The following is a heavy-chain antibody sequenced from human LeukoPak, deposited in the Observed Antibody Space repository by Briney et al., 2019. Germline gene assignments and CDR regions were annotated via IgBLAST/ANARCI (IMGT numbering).Heavy chain of an antibody. CDR1: AGSISSYY. Sequence: SETLSLTCTVSAGSISSYYWSWVRQPPGKGLEWIGYIYYSGSTNYNPSLKSRVTISVDTSKNQFSLKLSSVTAADTAVYYCARESNIFQPLKYSSSSYFGSRWFDPWGQGTLVTVSS. J-gene: IGHJ5*02. D-gene: IGHD6-13*01. CDR3: ARESNIFQPLKYSSSSYFGSRWFDP. V-gene: IGHV4-59*01. CDR2: IYYSGST.